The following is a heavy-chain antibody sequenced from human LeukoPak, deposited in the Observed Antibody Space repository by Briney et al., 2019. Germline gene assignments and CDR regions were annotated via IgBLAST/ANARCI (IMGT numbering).Heavy chain of an antibody. CDR3: ARVPGSSGYYFDY. CDR2: INHSGST. V-gene: IGHV4-34*01. J-gene: IGHJ4*02. CDR1: GGSFSGYY. Sequence: SETLSLTCAVYGGSFSGYYWSWIRQPPGKGLEWIGEINHSGSTNYNPSLKSRVTISVDTSKNQFSLNLSSVTAADTAVYYCARVPGSSGYYFDYWGQGTLVTVSS. D-gene: IGHD3-22*01.